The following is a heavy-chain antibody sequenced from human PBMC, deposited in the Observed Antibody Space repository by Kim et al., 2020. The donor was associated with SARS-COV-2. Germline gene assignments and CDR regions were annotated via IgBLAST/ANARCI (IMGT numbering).Heavy chain of an antibody. CDR2: IYYSGST. Sequence: SETLSLTCTVSGGSISSYYWSCIRQPPGKGLEWIGYIYYSGSTNYNPSLKSRVTISVDTSKNQFSLKLSSVTAADTAVYYCARDEAGYPSGWFDPWGQGTLVTVSS. CDR3: ARDEAGYPSGWFDP. V-gene: IGHV4-59*01. D-gene: IGHD3-10*01. CDR1: GGSISSYY. J-gene: IGHJ5*02.